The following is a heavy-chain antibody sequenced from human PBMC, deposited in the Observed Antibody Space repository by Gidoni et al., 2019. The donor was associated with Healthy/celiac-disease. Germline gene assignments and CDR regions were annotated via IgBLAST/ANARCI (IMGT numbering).Heavy chain of an antibody. CDR3: ARDHIAVAGGGYFQH. D-gene: IGHD6-19*01. CDR1: GFTFSSYS. V-gene: IGHV3-21*01. CDR2: ISSSSSYI. Sequence: EVQLVESGGGLVKPGGSLRLSCAASGFTFSSYSMNWVRQAPGKGLEWVSSISSSSSYIYYADSVKGRFTISRDNAKNSLYLQMNSLRAEDTAVYYCARDHIAVAGGGYFQHWGQGTLVTVSS. J-gene: IGHJ1*01.